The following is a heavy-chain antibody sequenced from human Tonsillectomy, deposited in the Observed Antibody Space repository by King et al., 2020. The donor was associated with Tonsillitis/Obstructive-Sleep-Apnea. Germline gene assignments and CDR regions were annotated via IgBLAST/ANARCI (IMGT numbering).Heavy chain of an antibody. V-gene: IGHV4-39*01. CDR2: IYYSGST. J-gene: IGHJ6*03. D-gene: IGHD2-21*01. Sequence: QLQESGPGLVKASETLSLTCTVSGGSISSSSYYWGGIRQPPGKGLVWIGSIYYSGSTYYNPSLKSRVTISVDTSTNQFSLKLSSVTAADTAVYYCALRSGYPYSYMDVWGKGTPVTVSS. CDR1: GGSISSSSYY. CDR3: ALRSGYPYSYMDV.